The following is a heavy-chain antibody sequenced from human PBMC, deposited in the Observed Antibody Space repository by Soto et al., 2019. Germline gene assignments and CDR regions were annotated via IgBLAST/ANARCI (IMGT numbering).Heavy chain of an antibody. CDR3: AREKNSGYYRTVDY. CDR2: VTHDGTER. Sequence: QVQLVASGGGVVQPGGSLSLSCAASGFTLSGHGLHWVRQAPGKGLEWVAVVTHDGTERHYPDSVKGRFTITRDISKNTFYLQMNSLRVEDTAMYYCAREKNSGYYRTVDYWGQGTLVTVSS. D-gene: IGHD3-10*01. CDR1: GFTLSGHG. J-gene: IGHJ4*02. V-gene: IGHV3-30*03.